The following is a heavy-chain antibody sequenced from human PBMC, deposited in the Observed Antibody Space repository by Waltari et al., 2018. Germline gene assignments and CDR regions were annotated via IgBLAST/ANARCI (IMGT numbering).Heavy chain of an antibody. CDR2: IKQDGSEK. CDR1: GFTFSSYC. D-gene: IGHD3-3*01. J-gene: IGHJ4*02. V-gene: IGHV3-7*01. Sequence: EVQLVESGGGVVQPGGSLSVSCAAYGFTFSSYCMSWVRQAPGKGLEWVANIKQDGSEKYYVDSVKGRFTISRDNAKNSLYLQMNSLRAEDTAVYYCARFSPSGYYSYWGQGTLVTVSS. CDR3: ARFSPSGYYSY.